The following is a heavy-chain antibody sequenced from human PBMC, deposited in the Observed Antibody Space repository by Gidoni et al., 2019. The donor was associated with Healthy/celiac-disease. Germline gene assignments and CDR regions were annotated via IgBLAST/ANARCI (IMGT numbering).Heavy chain of an antibody. Sequence: QVQLVQSGAEVKKPGSSVQVSCKASGGTFSSYAISWVRQAPGQGLEWMGGIIPIFGTANYAQKFQGRVTITADKSTSTAYMELSSLRSEDTAVYYCAKEWFGELSEGMDVWGQGTTVTVSS. V-gene: IGHV1-69*06. CDR1: GGTFSSYA. CDR2: IIPIFGTA. J-gene: IGHJ6*02. D-gene: IGHD3-10*01. CDR3: AKEWFGELSEGMDV.